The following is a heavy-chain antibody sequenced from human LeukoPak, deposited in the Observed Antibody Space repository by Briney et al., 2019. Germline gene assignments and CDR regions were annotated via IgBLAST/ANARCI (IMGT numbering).Heavy chain of an antibody. CDR2: ISSSGSTI. CDR1: GFTFSSYG. D-gene: IGHD3-22*01. V-gene: IGHV3-48*03. J-gene: IGHJ3*02. Sequence: GGSLRLSCAASGFTFSSYGMNWVRQAPGKGLEWVSYISSSGSTIYYADSVKGRFTISRDNAKNSLYLQMNSLRAEDTAVYYYAREAVRYYDSSGYGAFDIWGQGTMVTVSS. CDR3: AREAVRYYDSSGYGAFDI.